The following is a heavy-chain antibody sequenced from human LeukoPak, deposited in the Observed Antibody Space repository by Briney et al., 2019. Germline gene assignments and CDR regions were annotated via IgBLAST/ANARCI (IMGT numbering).Heavy chain of an antibody. J-gene: IGHJ4*02. Sequence: SETLSLTCAVYGGSFSGYYWSWIRQPPGKGLEWIGYIYYSGSTYYNPSLKSRVTISVDTSKNQFSLKLSSVTAADTAVYYCARLAEGDGYLYYFDYWGQGTLVTVSS. CDR1: GGSFSGYY. D-gene: IGHD5-24*01. CDR3: ARLAEGDGYLYYFDY. CDR2: IYYSGST. V-gene: IGHV4-34*09.